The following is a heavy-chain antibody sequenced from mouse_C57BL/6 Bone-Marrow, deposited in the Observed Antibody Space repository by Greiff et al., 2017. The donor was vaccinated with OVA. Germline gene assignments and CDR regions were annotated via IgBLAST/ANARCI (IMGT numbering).Heavy chain of an antibody. CDR2: ISYSGST. CDR3: ASPWFAY. CDR1: GYSITSGYD. V-gene: IGHV3-1*01. Sequence: EVKVEESGPGMVKPSQSLSLTCTVTGYSITSGYDWHWIRHFPGNKLEWMGYISYSGSTNYNPSLKSRITITHDTSKNHFFMKLISVTTEDTATSYCASPWFAYWGQGTLVTVSA. J-gene: IGHJ3*01.